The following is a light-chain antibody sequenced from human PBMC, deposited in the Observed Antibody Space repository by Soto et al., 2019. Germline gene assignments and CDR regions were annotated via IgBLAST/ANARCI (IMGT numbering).Light chain of an antibody. J-gene: IGKJ4*01. Sequence: EIVLTQSPATLSLSPGERATLSCRASQSVSSYLAWYQQKPGQAPRLLIYDASNRATGIPARFSGSGSGTDFTLTISCLEPEDFAVYYCQQRSNWPRRLTFGGGTKVEIK. CDR2: DAS. CDR1: QSVSSY. V-gene: IGKV3-11*01. CDR3: QQRSNWPRRLT.